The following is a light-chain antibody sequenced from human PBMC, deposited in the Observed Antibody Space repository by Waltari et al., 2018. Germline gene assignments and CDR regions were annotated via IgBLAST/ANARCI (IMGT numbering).Light chain of an antibody. CDR1: QSVSSSD. CDR2: GAS. V-gene: IGKV3-20*01. J-gene: IGKJ1*01. CDR3: QQYGSSPRT. Sequence: EIVLTQSPGTLSLSPGERATLSCRASQSVSSSDLAWYQQKPGQAPRLLIYGASIRATGIPDRVSGSGSGTDFTLTISRLEPEDFAVYYCQQYGSSPRTFGQGTKVEIK.